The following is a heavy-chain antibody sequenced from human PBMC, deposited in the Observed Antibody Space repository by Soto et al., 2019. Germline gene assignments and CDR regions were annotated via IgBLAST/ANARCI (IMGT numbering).Heavy chain of an antibody. CDR3: AKGKGEAVYDILTGSYFDY. CDR1: GFTFDDYA. CDR2: ISWNSGSI. Sequence: GGSLRLSCAASGFTFDDYAMHWVRQAPGKGLEWVSGISWNSGSIGYADSVKGRFTISRDNAKNSLYLQMNSLRAEDTALYYCAKGKGEAVYDILTGSYFDYWGQGTLVTVSS. V-gene: IGHV3-9*01. J-gene: IGHJ4*02. D-gene: IGHD3-9*01.